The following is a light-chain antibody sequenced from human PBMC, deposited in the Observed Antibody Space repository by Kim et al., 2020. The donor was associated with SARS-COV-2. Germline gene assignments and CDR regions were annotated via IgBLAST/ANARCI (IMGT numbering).Light chain of an antibody. CDR2: RAS. J-gene: IGKJ1*01. Sequence: APVGDIVPLTCRASQMIGTSLAWYQQKPGKAPKLLIYRASSLQSGVPSRFSGGGSGTEFTLTIISLQPDDFATYYCQQHETYPWTFGQGTKVDIK. V-gene: IGKV1-5*03. CDR1: QMIGTS. CDR3: QQHETYPWT.